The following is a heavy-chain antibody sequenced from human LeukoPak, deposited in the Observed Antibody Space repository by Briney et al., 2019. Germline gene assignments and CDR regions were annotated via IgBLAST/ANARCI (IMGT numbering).Heavy chain of an antibody. D-gene: IGHD3-10*01. J-gene: IGHJ6*03. CDR1: GFNFNNYG. CDR2: IRYDGNNK. V-gene: IGHV3-30*02. CDR3: VKGPDYYGSGSYLWYMDV. Sequence: GGSLRLSCAASGFNFNNYGMHWVRQAPGKGLEWVAFIRYDGNNKYYADSVKGRFTVSRDNSKNTLYLQMNSPRAEDTAVYYCVKGPDYYGSGSYLWYMDVWGKGTTVILSS.